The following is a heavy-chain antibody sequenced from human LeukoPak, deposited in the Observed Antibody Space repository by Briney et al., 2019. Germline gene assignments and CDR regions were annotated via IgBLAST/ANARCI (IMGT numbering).Heavy chain of an antibody. CDR2: LNGGRT. CDR3: VKEVTGYGYFDY. CDR1: GFTFSNYA. V-gene: IGHV3-23*01. D-gene: IGHD2-2*03. Sequence: GGSLRLSCVASGFTFSNYAMIWVRQARGKGLEGIAALNGGRTFFQDSVRGRFTISRDNSKNTLYLQLNSLRGDDTAVYYCVKEVTGYGYFDYWGRGTLVTVSS. J-gene: IGHJ4*02.